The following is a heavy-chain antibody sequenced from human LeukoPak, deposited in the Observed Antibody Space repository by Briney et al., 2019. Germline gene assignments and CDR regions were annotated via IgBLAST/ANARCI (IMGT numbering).Heavy chain of an antibody. V-gene: IGHV5-51*01. CDR1: XXTFTTYW. D-gene: IGHD3-22*01. CDR3: ANTYYYDGSFDY. J-gene: IGHJ4*02. Sequence: GESLKISCKGSXXTFTTYWIGWVRQMXXXXXXXXXIIYPEDSDTKYNPSFQGQITISTDKYTNTAYLQWSSLKASDTAIYYCANTYYYDGSFDYWGLGTLVTVSS. CDR2: IYPEDSDT.